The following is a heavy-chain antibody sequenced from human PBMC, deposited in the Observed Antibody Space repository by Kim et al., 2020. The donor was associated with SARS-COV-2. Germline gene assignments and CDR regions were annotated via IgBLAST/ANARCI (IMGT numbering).Heavy chain of an antibody. CDR3: ARDGDGDYGLNWFDP. D-gene: IGHD4-17*01. Sequence: SETLSLTCTVSGYSISSGYYWGWIRQPPGKGLEWIGSIYHSGSTYYNPSLKSRVTISVDTSKNQFSLKLSSVTAADTAVYYCARDGDGDYGLNWFDPWGQGTLVTVSS. CDR2: IYHSGST. V-gene: IGHV4-38-2*02. CDR1: GYSISSGYY. J-gene: IGHJ5*02.